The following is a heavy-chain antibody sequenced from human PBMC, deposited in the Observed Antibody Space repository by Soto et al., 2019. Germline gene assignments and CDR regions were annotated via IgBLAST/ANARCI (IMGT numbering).Heavy chain of an antibody. CDR2: IIPIFGTA. V-gene: IGHV1-69*13. CDR3: ARDGIAAAARPPHYYYGMDV. D-gene: IGHD6-13*01. J-gene: IGHJ6*02. CDR1: GGTFSSYA. Sequence: ASVKVSGKASGGTFSSYAISWVRQAPGQGLEWMGGIIPIFGTANYAQKFQGRVTITADESTSTAYMELSSLRSEDTAVYYCARDGIAAAARPPHYYYGMDVWGQGTTVTVSS.